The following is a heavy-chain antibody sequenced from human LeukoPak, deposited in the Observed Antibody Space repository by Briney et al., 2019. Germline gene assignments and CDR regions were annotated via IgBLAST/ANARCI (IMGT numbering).Heavy chain of an antibody. V-gene: IGHV3-7*01. Sequence: PGGSLRLSCAASGFTFSSYWMTWVRQAPGKGLEWVANINQDGSKKFYVDSVKGRFTISRDHAKNALYLQMNILRVGDRGLYFCARGQTHTFWGQGTLVTAAS. CDR3: ARGQTHTF. CDR1: GFTFSSYW. CDR2: INQDGSKK. J-gene: IGHJ4*02.